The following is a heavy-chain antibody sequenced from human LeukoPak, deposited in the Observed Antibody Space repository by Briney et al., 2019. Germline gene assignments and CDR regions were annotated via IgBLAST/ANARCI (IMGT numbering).Heavy chain of an antibody. D-gene: IGHD3-10*01. J-gene: IGHJ4*02. CDR3: ARITAGLDY. Sequence: GGSLRPSCAASEVTFSIYAMSWVRQAPGKGLEWVANIKQDGSEKYYVDSVKGRFIVSRDNAKNSLYLQMNSLRAEDTAVYYCARITAGLDYWGQGTLVTVSS. V-gene: IGHV3-7*01. CDR2: IKQDGSEK. CDR1: EVTFSIYA.